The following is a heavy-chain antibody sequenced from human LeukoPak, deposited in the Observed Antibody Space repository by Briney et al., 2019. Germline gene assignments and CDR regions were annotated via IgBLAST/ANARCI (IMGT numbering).Heavy chain of an antibody. J-gene: IGHJ6*03. CDR3: AKGGGYEAQYYYYYLDV. D-gene: IGHD5-12*01. CDR2: ITYDGNNQ. V-gene: IGHV3-30*02. Sequence: GGSLRLSCAASGFIFSNYGMHWVRQVPGKGLEWVAFITYDGNNQYYPDSVRGRFTISRDNSKNALYLQINSLRFEDTAVYYCAKGGGYEAQYYYYYLDVWGKGTTVTISS. CDR1: GFIFSNYG.